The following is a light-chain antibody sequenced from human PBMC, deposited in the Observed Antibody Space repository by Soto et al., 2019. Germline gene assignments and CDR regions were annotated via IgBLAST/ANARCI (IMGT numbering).Light chain of an antibody. J-gene: IGLJ3*02. CDR2: EDT. CDR3: CSFTRAGTLV. Sequence: QSALTQPASVSGSPGQSITISCAGTSSDVGSHPLVSWYQQHPGKAPKLMISEDTKRPSGVSNRFSGSKSGNMASLTISGLQAEDEADYYCCSFTRAGTLVFGGGTKLTVL. V-gene: IGLV2-23*01. CDR1: SSDVGSHPL.